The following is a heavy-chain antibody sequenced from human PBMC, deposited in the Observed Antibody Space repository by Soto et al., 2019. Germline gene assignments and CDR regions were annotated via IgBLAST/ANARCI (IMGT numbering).Heavy chain of an antibody. V-gene: IGHV3-30-3*01. D-gene: IGHD3-3*01. Sequence: GGSLRLSCAASVFPFSSYAMHWFRQAPVKALEWVAVISYDGSNKYYADSVKGRFTISRDNSKNTLYLQMNSLRAEDTAVYYCARDRGITIFGVAKRYGMDVWGQGTTVTVS. CDR2: ISYDGSNK. CDR1: VFPFSSYA. CDR3: ARDRGITIFGVAKRYGMDV. J-gene: IGHJ6*02.